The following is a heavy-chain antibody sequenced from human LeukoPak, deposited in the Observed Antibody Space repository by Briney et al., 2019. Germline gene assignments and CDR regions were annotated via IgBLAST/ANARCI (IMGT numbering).Heavy chain of an antibody. CDR2: ISWNSGSI. Sequence: GGSLRLSCAASGFTFDDYAMHWVRQAPGKGLEWVSGISWNSGSIGYADSVKGRFTISRDNAKNSLYLQMNSLRAEDTALYYCAKDTGVSSRWYTFDYWGQGTLVTVSS. CDR1: GFTFDDYA. CDR3: AKDTGVSSRWYTFDY. V-gene: IGHV3-9*01. J-gene: IGHJ4*02. D-gene: IGHD6-13*01.